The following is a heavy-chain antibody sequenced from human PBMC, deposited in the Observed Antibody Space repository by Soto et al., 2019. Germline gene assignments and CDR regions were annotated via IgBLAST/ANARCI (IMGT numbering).Heavy chain of an antibody. CDR3: AKKEGYDYVWGKSPLD. Sequence: EVQLLESGGGLVLPGGSLRLSCAASGITFSSYAMSWVRQAPGKGLEWVSSINGRGDDTFYADSVKGRFTISRHNSKNTLYLQMNSPRAEDTALYYCAKKEGYDYVWGKSPLDWGQGTLVTVSS. CDR1: GITFSSYA. V-gene: IGHV3-23*01. J-gene: IGHJ3*01. D-gene: IGHD3-16*01. CDR2: INGRGDDT.